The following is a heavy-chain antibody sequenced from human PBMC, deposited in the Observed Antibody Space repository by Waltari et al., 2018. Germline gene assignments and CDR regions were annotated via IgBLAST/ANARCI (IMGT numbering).Heavy chain of an antibody. D-gene: IGHD6-25*01. Sequence: QVQLVESGGGVVQPGRSLRLSCAASGFTFSSYAMHWVRQAPGKGLEWVAVISYDGSNKYYADSVKGRFTISRDNSKNTLYLQMNSLRAEDTAVYYCARGHRVAARSEVDYWGQGTLVTVSS. J-gene: IGHJ4*02. CDR2: ISYDGSNK. CDR1: GFTFSSYA. V-gene: IGHV3-30-3*01. CDR3: ARGHRVAARSEVDY.